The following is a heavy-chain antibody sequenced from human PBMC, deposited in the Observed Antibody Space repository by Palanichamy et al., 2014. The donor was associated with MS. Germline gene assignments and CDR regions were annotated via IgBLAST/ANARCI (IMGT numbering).Heavy chain of an antibody. CDR1: GFSFGGYG. V-gene: IGHV3-21*01. CDR2: ISSGGTYI. CDR3: ARAHRAQDSTGWSQIDF. D-gene: IGHD6-19*01. Sequence: EVLLVEVWGRAVVEAGGVPSRLSCTASGFSFGGYGMNWVRQAPGKGLEWVSSISSGGTYIYYADSVNGRFTISRDNAQKLLSLQMNSLRAEDTAVYYCARAHRAQDSTGWSQIDFRGQGTLVTVSS. J-gene: IGHJ4*02.